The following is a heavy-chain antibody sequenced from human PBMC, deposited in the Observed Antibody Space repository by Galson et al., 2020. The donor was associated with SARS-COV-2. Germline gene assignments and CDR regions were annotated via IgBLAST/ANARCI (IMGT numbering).Heavy chain of an antibody. J-gene: IGHJ4*02. Sequence: GGSLRLSCAASGFTFSSYAMSWVRQAPGKGLEWVSAISGSGGSTYYADSVKGRFTISRDNSKNTLYLQMNSLRAEDTAVYYCAKDIFPPYDSSGYRGDFDYWGQGTLVTVSS. D-gene: IGHD3-22*01. CDR1: GFTFSSYA. CDR2: ISGSGGST. CDR3: AKDIFPPYDSSGYRGDFDY. V-gene: IGHV3-23*01.